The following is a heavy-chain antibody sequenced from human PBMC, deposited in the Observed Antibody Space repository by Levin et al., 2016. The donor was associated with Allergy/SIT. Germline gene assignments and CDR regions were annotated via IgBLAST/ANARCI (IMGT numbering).Heavy chain of an antibody. V-gene: IGHV3-23*01. D-gene: IGHD3-3*01. Sequence: GGSLRLSCAASGFTFSDYAMNWFRQAPGKGLEWVAAISDRGDSRHHTVPVKGRFVISRDNSANTLFLQMNNLRAEDTGRYYCAKARVAGATFWRDYYSGLDVWGQGTSVSVSS. CDR2: ISDRGDSR. CDR1: GFTFSDYA. CDR3: AKARVAGATFWRDYYSGLDV. J-gene: IGHJ6*02.